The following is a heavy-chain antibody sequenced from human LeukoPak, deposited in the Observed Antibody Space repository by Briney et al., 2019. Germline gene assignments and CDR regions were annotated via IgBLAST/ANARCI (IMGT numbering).Heavy chain of an antibody. CDR3: RGYREITMIVVGGYYFDY. V-gene: IGHV4-39*01. Sequence: PSETLSLTCTVSGGSISSSSYYWGWIRQPPGKGLEWIGSIYYSGSTYYNPSLKGRVTISVDTSKNQFSLKLSSVTAADTAVYYCRGYREITMIVVGGYYFDYWGQGTLVTVSS. CDR2: IYYSGST. J-gene: IGHJ4*02. D-gene: IGHD3-22*01. CDR1: GGSISSSSYY.